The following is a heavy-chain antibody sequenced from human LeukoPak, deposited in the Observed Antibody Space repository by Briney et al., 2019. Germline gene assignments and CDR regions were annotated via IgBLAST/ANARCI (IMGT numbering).Heavy chain of an antibody. J-gene: IGHJ4*02. CDR2: IYHSGST. Sequence: EASETLSLTCTVSGGSISSGYYWGWIRQPPGKGLEWIGSIYHSGSTYYNPSLKSRVTISVDTSKNQFSLKLSSVTAADTAVYYCARHKLTGRWELRGVFDYWGQGTLVTVSS. CDR3: ARHKLTGRWELRGVFDY. D-gene: IGHD1-26*01. CDR1: GGSISSGYY. V-gene: IGHV4-38-2*02.